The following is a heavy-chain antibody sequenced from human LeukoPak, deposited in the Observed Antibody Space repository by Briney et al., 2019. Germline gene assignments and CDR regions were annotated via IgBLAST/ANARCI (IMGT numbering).Heavy chain of an antibody. V-gene: IGHV1-8*01. CDR3: ARFGFAWFGELLSSGYGMDV. D-gene: IGHD3-10*01. CDR1: GYTFTSYD. Sequence: ASVKVSCKASGYTFTSYDINWVRQATGQGLELMGWMNPNSGNTGYAQKFQGRVTMTRNTSISTAYMELSSLRSEDTAVYYCARFGFAWFGELLSSGYGMDVWGQGTTVTVSS. J-gene: IGHJ6*02. CDR2: MNPNSGNT.